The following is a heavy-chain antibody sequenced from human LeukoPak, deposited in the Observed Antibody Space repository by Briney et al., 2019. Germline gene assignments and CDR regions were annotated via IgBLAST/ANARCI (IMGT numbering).Heavy chain of an antibody. J-gene: IGHJ3*01. Sequence: ETLSLTCTVSGGSISSSSYYWGWIRQPPGKGLEWVSTIYSGDGTYYADSVKGRFAISRDSSENTLNLHMNSLRAEDTAVYYCARDRGYAYGLYDAFDVWGQGTMVTVSS. CDR1: GGSISSSSYY. V-gene: IGHV3-66*01. CDR2: IYSGDGT. CDR3: ARDRGYAYGLYDAFDV. D-gene: IGHD5-18*01.